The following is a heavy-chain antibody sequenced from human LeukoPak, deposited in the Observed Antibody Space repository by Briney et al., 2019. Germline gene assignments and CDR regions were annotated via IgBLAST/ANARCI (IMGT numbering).Heavy chain of an antibody. CDR2: IYTSGST. CDR1: GGSISSYY. J-gene: IGHJ6*03. D-gene: IGHD3-3*01. CDR3: ARVHRGAIFGVVISYYYYMDV. V-gene: IGHV4-4*07. Sequence: PSETLSLTCTVSGGSISSYYWSWIRQPAGKGLEWIGSIYTSGSTNYNPSLKSRVTMSVDTSKNQFSLKLSSVTAADTAVYYCARVHRGAIFGVVISYYYYMDVWGKGTTVTVSS.